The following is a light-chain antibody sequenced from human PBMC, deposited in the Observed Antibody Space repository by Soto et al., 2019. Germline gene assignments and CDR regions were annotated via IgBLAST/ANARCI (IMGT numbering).Light chain of an antibody. CDR2: GAS. J-gene: IGKJ2*01. V-gene: IGKV3-20*01. CDR1: QSVSSNY. Sequence: EIVLTQSPGTLSLSPGERATLSCRASQSVSSNYLAWYQQKPGQAPRLLIYGASSWATGIPDRFSGSGSGTDFTLTISRLEPADFAVYYCQQYGSSQYTFGQGTKLEI. CDR3: QQYGSSQYT.